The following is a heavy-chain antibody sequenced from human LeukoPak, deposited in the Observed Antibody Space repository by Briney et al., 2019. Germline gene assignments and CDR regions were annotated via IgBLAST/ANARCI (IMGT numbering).Heavy chain of an antibody. D-gene: IGHD1-26*01. CDR1: GYSFTSYW. CDR3: ARSYYNSNRMFRFDY. Sequence: GESLKISCKGSGYSFTSYWIGWVRQMPGKGLEWMGIIYPGDSDTRYSPSFQGQVTISADKSISTAYLQWSSLKASDTAMYYCARSYYNSNRMFRFDYWGQGTLVTVSS. CDR2: IYPGDSDT. J-gene: IGHJ4*02. V-gene: IGHV5-51*01.